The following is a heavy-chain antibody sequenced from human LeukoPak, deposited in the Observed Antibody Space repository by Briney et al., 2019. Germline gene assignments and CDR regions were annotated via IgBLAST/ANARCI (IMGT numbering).Heavy chain of an antibody. Sequence: PGGSLRLSCAASGFTFSSYSMSWVRQAPGKGLKWVSSISTSSSYIYYADSVKGRFTISRDNAKNTLFLQMNSLRAEDTAVYYCARDQLYCSGGYCYHDYWGQGTLVTVSS. J-gene: IGHJ4*02. CDR2: ISTSSSYI. CDR3: ARDQLYCSGGYCYHDY. V-gene: IGHV3-21*01. CDR1: GFTFSSYS. D-gene: IGHD2-15*01.